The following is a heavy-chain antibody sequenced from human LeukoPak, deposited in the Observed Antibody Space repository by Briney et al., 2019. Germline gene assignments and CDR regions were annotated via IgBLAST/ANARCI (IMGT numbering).Heavy chain of an antibody. J-gene: IGHJ4*02. CDR3: ARSGLIRGVIITPFDY. CDR2: IIPIFGTA. D-gene: IGHD3-10*01. CDR1: GGTFSSYA. V-gene: IGHV1-69*05. Sequence: SVKVSCKASGGTFSSYAISWVRQAPGQGLEWMGGIIPIFGTANYAQKFQGRVTITTDESTSTAYMELSSLRSEDTGVYYCARSGLIRGVIITPFDYWGQGTLVTVSS.